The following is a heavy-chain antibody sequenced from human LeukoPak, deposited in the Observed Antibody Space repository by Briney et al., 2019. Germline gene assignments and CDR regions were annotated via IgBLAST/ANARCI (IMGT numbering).Heavy chain of an antibody. J-gene: IGHJ5*02. Sequence: SETLSLTCTVSGGSISTSSYYWGWIRQPPGKGLEWIGSIFYSGTTYYNPSLKGRVTISVDTSKNHFSLNLKSVTAADTAVYYCARQPSLSYCSSATCWFDAWGPGTLVTVSS. D-gene: IGHD2-2*01. CDR2: IFYSGTT. V-gene: IGHV4-39*01. CDR3: ARQPSLSYCSSATCWFDA. CDR1: GGSISTSSYY.